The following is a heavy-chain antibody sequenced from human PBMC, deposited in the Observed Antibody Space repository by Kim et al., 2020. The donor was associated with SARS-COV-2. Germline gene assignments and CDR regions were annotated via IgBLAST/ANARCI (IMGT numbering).Heavy chain of an antibody. J-gene: IGHJ4*02. CDR1: GYTFTSYA. V-gene: IGHV1-3*01. CDR2: INAGNGNT. D-gene: IGHD3-10*01. CDR3: ARVGIYGSESYLDY. Sequence: ASVKVSCKTSGYTFTSYAMHWVRQAPGQRLEWMGWINAGNGNTKYSQKFQGRVTINRDTSASTAYMELSSLRSEDTAVYYCARVGIYGSESYLDYWGQGTLVTVSS.